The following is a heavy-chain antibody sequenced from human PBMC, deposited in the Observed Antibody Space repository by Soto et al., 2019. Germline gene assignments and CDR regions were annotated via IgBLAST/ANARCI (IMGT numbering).Heavy chain of an antibody. Sequence: SETLSLTCAVYGGSFSGYYWTWIRQPPGKGLEWNGEINHSGSTNYNPSLKIRVTISVDTSKNQFSLKLSSVTAADTAVYYCERNWLSMVPGVIIYPPGWLDTWRQGTLV. D-gene: IGHD3-10*01. V-gene: IGHV4-34*01. CDR2: INHSGST. CDR3: ERNWLSMVPGVIIYPPGWLDT. CDR1: GGSFSGYY. J-gene: IGHJ5*02.